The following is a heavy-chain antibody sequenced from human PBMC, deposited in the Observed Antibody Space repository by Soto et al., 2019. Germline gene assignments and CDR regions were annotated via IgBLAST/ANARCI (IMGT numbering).Heavy chain of an antibody. D-gene: IGHD2-15*01. CDR1: EYTFTAYY. CDR2: INLNSGGT. Sequence: QVQLEQSGAEVKKPGASVRVSCKASEYTFTAYYMDWVRQAPGQGLEWMGRINLNSGGTKYAQKFQGWVTLTRDTSSNTAYMEVSRLRSDATAVYYCARGAATYYFDYWGQGTLVTVSS. V-gene: IGHV1-2*04. CDR3: ARGAATYYFDY. J-gene: IGHJ4*02.